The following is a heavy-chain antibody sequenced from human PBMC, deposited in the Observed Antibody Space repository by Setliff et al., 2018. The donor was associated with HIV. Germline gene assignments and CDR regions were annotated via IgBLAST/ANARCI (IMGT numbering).Heavy chain of an antibody. CDR2: IYHSGIT. J-gene: IGHJ4*02. Sequence: SETLSLTCTVSGYSISSGYYWGWIRQPPGKGLEWIGSIYHSGITYYNSSLKSRVTISVDTSKNQFSLNLTPVTAADTAMYYCVRDDYGYNGKGFDYWGPGTLVTVSS. CDR1: GYSISSGYY. D-gene: IGHD4-17*01. CDR3: VRDDYGYNGKGFDY. V-gene: IGHV4-38-2*02.